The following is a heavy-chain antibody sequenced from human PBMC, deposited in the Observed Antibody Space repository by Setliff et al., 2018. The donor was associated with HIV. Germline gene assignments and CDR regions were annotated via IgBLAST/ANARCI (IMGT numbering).Heavy chain of an antibody. CDR1: GGSISGYH. CDR3: ARSPSYRSSWEYYFDY. Sequence: SENLSLTCTVSGGSISGYHWNWLRQTPGKGLEWIGYIYTSRGTNYNHSLRTRVIISVDTSNQFSLKLSSVTAADAAVYYCARSPSYRSSWEYYFDYWGQGILVTVSS. V-gene: IGHV4-4*09. J-gene: IGHJ4*02. CDR2: IYTSRGT. D-gene: IGHD6-13*01.